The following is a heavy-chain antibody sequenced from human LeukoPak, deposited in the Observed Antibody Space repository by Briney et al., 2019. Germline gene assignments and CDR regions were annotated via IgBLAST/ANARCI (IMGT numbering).Heavy chain of an antibody. CDR3: ARHFGIAARPEEV. Sequence: PSQTLSLTCTVSDGSISSGGYYWSWIRQHRGKGLEWIGYIYHSGSTHYNPSLKSRVTISVDTSKNQSSLKLSSVTAADTAVYYCARHFGIAARPEEVWGQGTLVTVSS. J-gene: IGHJ4*02. CDR1: DGSISSGGYY. CDR2: IYHSGST. D-gene: IGHD6-6*01. V-gene: IGHV4-31*03.